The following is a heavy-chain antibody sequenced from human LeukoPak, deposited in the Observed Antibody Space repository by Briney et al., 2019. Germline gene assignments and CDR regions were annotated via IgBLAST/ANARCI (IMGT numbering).Heavy chain of an antibody. D-gene: IGHD1-26*01. J-gene: IGHJ4*02. V-gene: IGHV3-11*01. Sequence: PGGSLRLSCAASGFTFSDYYMSRIRQAPGKGLEWVSYISSSGSTIYYADSVKGRFTISRDNAKNSLYLQMNSLRAEDTAVYYCARASPRWELLRGSDYWGQGTLVTVSS. CDR1: GFTFSDYY. CDR2: ISSSGSTI. CDR3: ARASPRWELLRGSDY.